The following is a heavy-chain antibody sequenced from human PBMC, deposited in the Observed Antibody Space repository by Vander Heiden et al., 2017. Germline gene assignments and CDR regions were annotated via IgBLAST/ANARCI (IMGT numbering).Heavy chain of an antibody. J-gene: IGHJ5*02. D-gene: IGHD2-2*01. CDR1: GYTFTGYY. CDR3: AREAGYCSSTSCRSLNWFDP. CDR2: INPNSGGT. Sequence: QVQLVQSGAEVKKPGASVTVSCKASGYTFTGYYLPWVRQAPGQGLEWMGWINPNSGGTNYAQKFQGRVTMTRDTSISTAYMELSRLRSDDTAVYYCAREAGYCSSTSCRSLNWFDPWGQGTLVTVSS. V-gene: IGHV1-2*02.